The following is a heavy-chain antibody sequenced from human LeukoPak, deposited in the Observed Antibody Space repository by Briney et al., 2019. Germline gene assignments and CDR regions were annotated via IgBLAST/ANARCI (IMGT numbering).Heavy chain of an antibody. CDR3: ARGSFNYDFWSGMGRFDP. J-gene: IGHJ5*02. CDR1: GYTFTSYG. D-gene: IGHD3-3*01. Sequence: ASVKVSCKASGYTFTSYGISWVRQAPGQGLEWMGWISAYNGNTNYAQKLQGRVTMTTDTSTSPAYMELRSLRSDDTAVYYCARGSFNYDFWSGMGRFDPWGQGTLVTVSS. CDR2: ISAYNGNT. V-gene: IGHV1-18*01.